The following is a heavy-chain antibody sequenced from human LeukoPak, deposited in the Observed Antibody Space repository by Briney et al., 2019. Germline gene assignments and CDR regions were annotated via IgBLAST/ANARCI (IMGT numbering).Heavy chain of an antibody. CDR3: ARNRRVVRGVNIVENYYYYMDV. D-gene: IGHD3-10*01. V-gene: IGHV1-69*13. CDR2: IIPIFGTA. Sequence: SVKVSCKASGGTFSSYAISWVRQAPGQGLEWMGGIIPIFGTANYAQKFQGRVTIIADESTRTVYMELSSLRSEDTAVYYCARNRRVVRGVNIVENYYYYMDVWGKGTTVTISS. J-gene: IGHJ6*03. CDR1: GGTFSSYA.